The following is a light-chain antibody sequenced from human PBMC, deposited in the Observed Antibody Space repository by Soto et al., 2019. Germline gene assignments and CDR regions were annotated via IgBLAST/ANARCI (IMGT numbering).Light chain of an antibody. CDR2: EVS. CDR3: SSSTSTSTPFV. V-gene: IGLV2-14*01. Sequence: QSVLTQPASVSGSPGQSITISCTGTSSDIGGYNYVSWYQQHPGKAPKLIISEVSNRPSGVSNRFSGSKSGNTASLTISGLQAEDEADYYCSSSTSTSTPFVFGTGTKLTVL. CDR1: SSDIGGYNY. J-gene: IGLJ1*01.